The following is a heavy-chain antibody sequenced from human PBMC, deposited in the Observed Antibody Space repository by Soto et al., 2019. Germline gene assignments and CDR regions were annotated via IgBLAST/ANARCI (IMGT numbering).Heavy chain of an antibody. V-gene: IGHV1-69*12. J-gene: IGHJ6*02. Sequence: QVQLVHSGAEGKKPGSSVKVSCKASGGTFSSYAISWVRQAPGQGLEWMGGIIPIFATANYAQKFQGSVTIIADESTSTAYIELSRLRSEVTAVYYCEGVDTPMVNYYYYGMDVWGQGTTVTVSS. CDR1: GGTFSSYA. CDR3: EGVDTPMVNYYYYGMDV. D-gene: IGHD5-18*01. CDR2: IIPIFATA.